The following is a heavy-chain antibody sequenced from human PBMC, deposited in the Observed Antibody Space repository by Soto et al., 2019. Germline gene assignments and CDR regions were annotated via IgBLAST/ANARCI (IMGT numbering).Heavy chain of an antibody. CDR1: GGSMRNYF. CDR2: IHYSGTT. V-gene: IGHV4-59*01. Sequence: SETLSLTCTVSGGSMRNYFWTWIRQPPGKGLEWIGYIHYSGTTSFFPSYNPSLRSRVTISEDTSKNQFSLKLLSVTTADTAVYFCAAGEASSRNLAPHYLDFWGQGTLVTVSS. CDR3: AAGEASSRNLAPHYLDF. D-gene: IGHD6-13*01. J-gene: IGHJ4*02.